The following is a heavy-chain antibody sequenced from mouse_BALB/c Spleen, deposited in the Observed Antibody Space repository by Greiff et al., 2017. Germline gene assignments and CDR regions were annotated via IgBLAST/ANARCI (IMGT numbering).Heavy chain of an antibody. CDR1: GYTFSSYW. V-gene: IGHV1-9*01. D-gene: IGHD2-4*01. J-gene: IGHJ3*01. Sequence: VQGVESGAELMKPGASVKISCKATGYTFSSYWIEWVKQRPGHGLEWIGEILPGSGSTNYNEKFKGKATFTADTSSNTAYMQLSSLTSEDSAVYYCARSYDYDGWFAYWGQGTLVTVSA. CDR2: ILPGSGST. CDR3: ARSYDYDGWFAY.